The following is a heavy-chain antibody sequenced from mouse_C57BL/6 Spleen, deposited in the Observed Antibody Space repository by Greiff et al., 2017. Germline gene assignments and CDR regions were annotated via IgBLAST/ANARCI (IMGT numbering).Heavy chain of an antibody. CDR3: ARKVTTEVAPMDY. CDR1: GYTFTSYW. CDR2: IDPSDSYT. Sequence: QVQLKQPGAELVRPGTSVKLSCKASGYTFTSYWMHWVKQRPGQVLEWIGVIDPSDSYTNYNQKFKGKATLTVDTSSSTAYMQLSSLTSEDSAVYYCARKVTTEVAPMDYWGQGTSVTVSS. J-gene: IGHJ4*01. D-gene: IGHD1-1*01. V-gene: IGHV1-59*01.